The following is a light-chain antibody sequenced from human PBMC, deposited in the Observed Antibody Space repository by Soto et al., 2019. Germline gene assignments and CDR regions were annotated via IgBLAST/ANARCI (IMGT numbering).Light chain of an antibody. CDR1: QSVSSSY. CDR3: QQRSNWPPT. J-gene: IGKJ4*01. Sequence: EIALTQSPGTLSLSPGERATLSCRASQSVSSSYLAWYQQKPGQAPRLLIYDASNRATGIPARFSGSGSGTDFTLTISSLEPEDFAVYYCQQRSNWPPTFGGGTKVDIK. V-gene: IGKV3-11*01. CDR2: DAS.